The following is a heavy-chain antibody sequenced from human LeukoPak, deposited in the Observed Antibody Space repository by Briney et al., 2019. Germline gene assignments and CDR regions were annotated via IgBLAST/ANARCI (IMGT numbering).Heavy chain of an antibody. V-gene: IGHV3-53*01. CDR3: ARDPPVTPGSSH. Sequence: PGGSLRLSCAASGFTVSSNYMSWVRQAPGKGLEWVSVIYSGGSTYYADSVKGRFTISRDNSKNTLYLQMNSLRAEDTAVYYCARDPPVTPGSSHWGQGTLVTVSS. CDR1: GFTVSSNY. CDR2: IYSGGST. D-gene: IGHD4-17*01. J-gene: IGHJ4*02.